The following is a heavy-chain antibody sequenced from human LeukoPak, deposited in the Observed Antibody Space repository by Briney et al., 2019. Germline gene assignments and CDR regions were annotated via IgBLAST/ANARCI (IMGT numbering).Heavy chain of an antibody. Sequence: GGSLRLSCAASGFTFSSYAMSWVRQAPGKGLEWVSSISGSDDNTCYADSVKDRFSISRDNSKTTVSLQMNSLRAEDTAVYYCARDQNEGYGDYFYYFDYWGQGTLVTVSS. CDR1: GFTFSSYA. CDR3: ARDQNEGYGDYFYYFDY. CDR2: ISGSDDNT. D-gene: IGHD4-17*01. V-gene: IGHV3-23*01. J-gene: IGHJ4*02.